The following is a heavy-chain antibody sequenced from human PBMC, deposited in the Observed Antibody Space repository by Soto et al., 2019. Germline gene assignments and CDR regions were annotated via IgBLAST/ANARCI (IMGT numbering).Heavy chain of an antibody. CDR1: GGSISSYY. D-gene: IGHD2-2*01. Sequence: QVQLQESGPGLVKPSETLSLTCTVSGGSISSYYWSWIRQPPGKGLEWIGYIYYSGSTNYNPSLKSRVTISVDTSKNQFSLKLSSVTAADTAVYYCARRIKWGYCSSTSCLYYYYMDVWGKGTTVTVSS. CDR2: IYYSGST. V-gene: IGHV4-59*08. CDR3: ARRIKWGYCSSTSCLYYYYMDV. J-gene: IGHJ6*03.